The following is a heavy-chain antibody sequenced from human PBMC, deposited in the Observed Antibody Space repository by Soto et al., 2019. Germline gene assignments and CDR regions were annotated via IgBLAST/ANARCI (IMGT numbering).Heavy chain of an antibody. CDR1: GYTFTSYG. J-gene: IGHJ6*03. Sequence: ASVKVSCKASGYTFTSYGISWVRQAPGQGLEWMGWISAYNGNTNYAQKLQGRVTMTTDTSTSTAYMELRSLRSDDTAVYYCARDRYDFWSGSKSNYYYYYYMDVWGKGTTVNVSS. D-gene: IGHD3-3*01. CDR2: ISAYNGNT. CDR3: ARDRYDFWSGSKSNYYYYYYMDV. V-gene: IGHV1-18*01.